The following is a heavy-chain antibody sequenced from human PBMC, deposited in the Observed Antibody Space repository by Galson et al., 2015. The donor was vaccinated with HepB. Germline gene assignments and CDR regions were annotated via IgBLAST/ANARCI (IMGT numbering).Heavy chain of an antibody. CDR3: ARDLRRGMTTVTYYYYGMDV. J-gene: IGHJ6*02. V-gene: IGHV1-18*04. CDR2: ISAYNGNT. CDR1: GYTFTSYG. Sequence: SVKVSCKASGYTFTSYGISWVRQAPGQGLEWMGWISAYNGNTNYAQKLQGRVTMTTDTSTSTAYMELRSLRSDDTAVYYCARDLRRGMTTVTYYYYGMDVWGQGTTVTVSS. D-gene: IGHD4-17*01.